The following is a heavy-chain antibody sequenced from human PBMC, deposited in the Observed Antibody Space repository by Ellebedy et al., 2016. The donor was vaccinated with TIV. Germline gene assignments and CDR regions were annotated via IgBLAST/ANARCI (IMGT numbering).Heavy chain of an antibody. Sequence: GESLKISCAASGFTFSSYWITCVRQSAGKGLEWVANIRQNGSRVNYVDSVKVRFTISRDNAKNSLHLQMNGLRAEETAVYYCARESGSGAFDIWGQGTLVTVSS. J-gene: IGHJ3*02. CDR2: IRQNGSRV. CDR3: ARESGSGAFDI. CDR1: GFTFSSYW. D-gene: IGHD3-10*01. V-gene: IGHV3-7*01.